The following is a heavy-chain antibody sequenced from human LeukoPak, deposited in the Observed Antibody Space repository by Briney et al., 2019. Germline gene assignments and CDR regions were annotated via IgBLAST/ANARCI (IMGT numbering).Heavy chain of an antibody. J-gene: IGHJ4*02. V-gene: IGHV3-74*01. CDR3: ASGLAYNYAYTMGY. CDR2: INSDGTST. CDR1: GFTSSSFW. Sequence: GGSLRLSCAASGFTSSSFWMHWVRQAPGKGLVWVSRINSDGTSTGYADSVKGRFTISRDNAKNTLYLQMNSLRAEDTAVYYCASGLAYNYAYTMGYWGQGTLVTVSS. D-gene: IGHD5-18*01.